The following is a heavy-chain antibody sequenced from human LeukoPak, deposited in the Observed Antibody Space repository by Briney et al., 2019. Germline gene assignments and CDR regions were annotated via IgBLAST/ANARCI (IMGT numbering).Heavy chain of an antibody. J-gene: IGHJ4*02. D-gene: IGHD5-18*01. CDR3: ARENGYRYDY. V-gene: IGHV4-59*01. CDR2: IYYSGST. CDR1: GGSITSYY. Sequence: KPSETLSLACTVSGGSITSYYWTWIRQPPGKGLEWIGSIYYSGSTNYNPSLKSRVTISVDTSKNQFSLTLSSVTAADTALYYCARENGYRYDYWGQGTLVTVSS.